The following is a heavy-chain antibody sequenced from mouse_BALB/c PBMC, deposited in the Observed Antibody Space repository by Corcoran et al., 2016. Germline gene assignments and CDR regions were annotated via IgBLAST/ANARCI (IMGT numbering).Heavy chain of an antibody. CDR2: FDPANGNT. D-gene: IGHD1-1*01. V-gene: IGHV14-3*02. CDR1: GFNLTDTS. J-gene: IGHJ1*01. Sequence: EVQLQQSGAELVKPGASVKLSCTASGFNLTDTSMHWGKQRPEQGLEWIGRFDPANGNTKYDPKFQGKATITADTSSNTAYLQLSSLTSEDTAVYYCAITTVWYFDVWGAGTTVTVSS. CDR3: AITTVWYFDV.